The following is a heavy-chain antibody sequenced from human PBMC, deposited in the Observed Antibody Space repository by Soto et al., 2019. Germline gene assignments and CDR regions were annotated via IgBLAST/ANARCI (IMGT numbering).Heavy chain of an antibody. CDR2: MNPNSGNT. D-gene: IGHD3-22*01. V-gene: IGHV1-8*01. CDR3: ARGSYYYESSGYYPDY. Sequence: ASVKVSCKASGYTFTSYDINWVRQAAGQGLEWMGWMNPNSGNTGYAQKFQGRVTMTRNTSISTAYMELSSLRSEDTAVYYCARGSYYYESSGYYPDYWGQGTLVTVSS. CDR1: GYTFTSYD. J-gene: IGHJ4*02.